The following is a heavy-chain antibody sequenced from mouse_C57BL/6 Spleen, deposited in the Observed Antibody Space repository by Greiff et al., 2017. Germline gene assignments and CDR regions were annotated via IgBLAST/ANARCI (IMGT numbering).Heavy chain of an antibody. CDR1: GYTFTSYG. J-gene: IGHJ2*01. CDR3: ARWDYDYDGYYFDF. V-gene: IGHV1-81*01. Sequence: QVQLQQSGAELARPGASVKLSCTASGYTFTSYGISWVKQRTGQGLEWIGEIYPRSGNTYSNEKFKGKATLTADKSSSTAYMELRSLTSEDSAVYFCARWDYDYDGYYFDFWGQGTTRTGSS. D-gene: IGHD2-4*01. CDR2: IYPRSGNT.